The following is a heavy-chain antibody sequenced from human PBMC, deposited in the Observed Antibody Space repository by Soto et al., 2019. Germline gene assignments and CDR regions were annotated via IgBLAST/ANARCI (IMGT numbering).Heavy chain of an antibody. CDR3: ARDRVSYSGDYPYYYGMDV. J-gene: IGHJ6*02. D-gene: IGHD4-17*01. Sequence: ETLSLTCTVSGGSFNSYYWSWVRQTPGKGLEWIGYMYSGSTYYNPSLKTRVTFSLDTSKNQFSLKLTSVTAADTAVYYCARDRVSYSGDYPYYYGMDVWGQGTTVTVSS. CDR1: GGSFNSYY. V-gene: IGHV4-59*01. CDR2: MYSGST.